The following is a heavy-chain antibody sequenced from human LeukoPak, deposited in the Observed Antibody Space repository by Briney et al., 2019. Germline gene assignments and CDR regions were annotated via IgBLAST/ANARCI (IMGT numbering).Heavy chain of an antibody. CDR1: GVIFSDSA. D-gene: IGHD2-8*01. Sequence: PGGSLRLSCAASGVIFSDSAMHWVRQASGKGLEWVGRIRTKANSYATTYAASVSGRFAISRDDSKNTAYLQMNSLKTEDTAVYYCSISMYASTDFWGQGTLVTVSS. CDR2: IRTKANSYAT. CDR3: SISMYASTDF. J-gene: IGHJ4*02. V-gene: IGHV3-73*01.